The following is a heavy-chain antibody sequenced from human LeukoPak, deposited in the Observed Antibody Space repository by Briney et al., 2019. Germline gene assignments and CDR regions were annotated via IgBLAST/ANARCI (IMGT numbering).Heavy chain of an antibody. V-gene: IGHV4-61*02. CDR3: ARDPRVNYYDSSGYGFDP. CDR1: GGSISSGSYY. Sequence: SETLSLTCTVSGGSISSGSYYWSWIRQPAGKGLEWIERIYTSGSTNYNPSLKSRVTISVDTSKNQFSLKLSSVTAADTAVYYCARDPRVNYYDSSGYGFDPWGQGTLVTVSS. CDR2: IYTSGST. J-gene: IGHJ5*02. D-gene: IGHD3-22*01.